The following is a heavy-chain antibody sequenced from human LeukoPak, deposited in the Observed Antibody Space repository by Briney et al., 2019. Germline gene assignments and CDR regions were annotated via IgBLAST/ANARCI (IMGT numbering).Heavy chain of an antibody. J-gene: IGHJ5*02. D-gene: IGHD5-18*01. CDR3: ARGQIADMATGWFDP. CDR2: IYYSGST. V-gene: IGHV4-39*01. CDR1: GGSISSSSYY. Sequence: PSETLSLTCTVSGGSISSSSYYWGWIRQPPGKGLEWIGSIYYSGSTYYNPSLKSRVTISVDTSKNQFSLKLSSVTAADTAVYYCARGQIADMATGWFDPWGQGTLVTVSS.